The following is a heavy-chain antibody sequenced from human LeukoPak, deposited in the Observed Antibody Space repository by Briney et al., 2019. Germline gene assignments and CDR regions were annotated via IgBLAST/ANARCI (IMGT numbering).Heavy chain of an antibody. CDR3: ARVGSLGYSSSHLDY. Sequence: ASVKVSCKASGYTFTGYYMHWVRQAPGQGLEWMGWINPNSGGTNYAQKFQGRVTMTRDTSISTAYMELSRLRSDDTAVYYCARVGSLGYSSSHLDYWGQGTLVTVSS. J-gene: IGHJ4*02. V-gene: IGHV1-2*02. CDR1: GYTFTGYY. CDR2: INPNSGGT. D-gene: IGHD6-6*01.